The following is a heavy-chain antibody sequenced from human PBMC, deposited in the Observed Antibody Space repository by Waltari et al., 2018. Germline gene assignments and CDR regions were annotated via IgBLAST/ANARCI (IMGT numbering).Heavy chain of an antibody. Sequence: QVLLQQWGAGLLKPSETLSLTCAVYGGSFNFYYWSWNRQPPGEGLGWSGESTHSGSTNHNPSLTRRASRSVDTPNNQCSRKLTSVTAADTAAYYCARRGYCGIDCYSNYFDFWGQGTLVTVSS. V-gene: IGHV4-34*04. J-gene: IGHJ4*02. CDR1: GGSFNFYY. CDR3: ARRGYCGIDCYSNYFDF. CDR2: STHSGST. D-gene: IGHD2-21*01.